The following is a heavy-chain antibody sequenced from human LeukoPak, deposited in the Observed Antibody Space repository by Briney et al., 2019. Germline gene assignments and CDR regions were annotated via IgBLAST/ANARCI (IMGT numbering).Heavy chain of an antibody. D-gene: IGHD3-16*02. V-gene: IGHV3-20*04. J-gene: IGHJ6*03. CDR3: ARRESSYQNYYYYYHRDV. CDR2: INWNGDST. Sequence: PGGSLRLSCAASGFTFDDYGMSWVRQAPGKGLEWVSDINWNGDSTGYADSVKGRFTISRTNAKNSLYLQMKSLRAEDTALYYCARRESSYQNYYYYYHRDVWGKGTTVSVSS. CDR1: GFTFDDYG.